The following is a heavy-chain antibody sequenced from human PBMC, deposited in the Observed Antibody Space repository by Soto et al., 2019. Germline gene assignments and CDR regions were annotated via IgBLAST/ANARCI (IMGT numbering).Heavy chain of an antibody. Sequence: EVQLVESGGGLVQPGGSLRLSCAASGFTFSTYWMHWVRQAPGKGLVWVSRINYDGSSTDYADSVKGRFTISRDNAKNNLYLQMNTLTAEDTAVYYCTRGPRPTSVGTGAYWGQGTLVTVSS. CDR2: INYDGSST. D-gene: IGHD3-10*01. V-gene: IGHV3-74*01. CDR3: TRGPRPTSVGTGAY. CDR1: GFTFSTYW. J-gene: IGHJ4*02.